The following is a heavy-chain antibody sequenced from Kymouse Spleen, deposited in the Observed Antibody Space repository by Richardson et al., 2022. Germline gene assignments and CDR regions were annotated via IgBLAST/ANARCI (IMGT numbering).Heavy chain of an antibody. D-gene: IGHD1-26*01. CDR3: TAGIVGATGAFDI. CDR2: IKSKTDGGTT. V-gene: IGHV3-15*01. J-gene: IGHJ3*02. CDR1: GFTFSNAW. Sequence: EVQLVESGGGLVKPGGSLRLSCAASGFTFSNAWMSWVRQAPGKGLEWVGRIKSKTDGGTTDYAAPVKGRFTISRDDSKNTLYLQMNSLKTEDTAVYYCTAGIVGATGAFDIWGQGTMVTVSS.